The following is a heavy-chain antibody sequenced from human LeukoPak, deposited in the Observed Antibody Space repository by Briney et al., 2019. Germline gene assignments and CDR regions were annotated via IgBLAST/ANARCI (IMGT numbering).Heavy chain of an antibody. CDR1: GGSISSSNYY. D-gene: IGHD3-22*01. CDR3: ARALYDSSGYYKD. J-gene: IGHJ4*02. V-gene: IGHV4-39*07. Sequence: SETLSLTCTVSGGSISSSNYYWGWIRQPPGKGLEWLGNIYYSGSTYCNPSLKSRITISVDTSKNQFSLKLPSVTAADTAVYYCARALYDSSGYYKDWGQGTLVTVSS. CDR2: IYYSGST.